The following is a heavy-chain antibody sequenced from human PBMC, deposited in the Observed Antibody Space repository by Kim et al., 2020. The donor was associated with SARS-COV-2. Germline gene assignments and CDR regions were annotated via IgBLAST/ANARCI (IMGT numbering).Heavy chain of an antibody. J-gene: IGHJ3*02. CDR3: AKDFYSDNSGGGAFDI. Sequence: GGSLRLSCAASGFTFSSFAMNWVRQAPGKGLEWVSGISGSGGSTYYADSVKGRFTFSRDNSKNTMYLQMNSLRAEDTAVYYCAKDFYSDNSGGGAFDIW. CDR2: ISGSGGST. D-gene: IGHD2-15*01. V-gene: IGHV3-23*01. CDR1: GFTFSSFA.